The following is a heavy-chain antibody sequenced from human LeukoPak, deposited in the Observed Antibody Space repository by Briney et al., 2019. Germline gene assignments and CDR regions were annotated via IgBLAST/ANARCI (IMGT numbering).Heavy chain of an antibody. CDR3: AKASMVRGFDY. Sequence: GGSLRLACAASGFTFDDYDMSWVRQAPGKGLEWVSGISGSGGSTYYADSVKGRFTISRDNSKNTLYLQMNSLRAEDTAVYYCAKASMVRGFDYWGQGTLVTVSS. CDR1: GFTFDDYD. V-gene: IGHV3-23*01. J-gene: IGHJ4*02. CDR2: ISGSGGST. D-gene: IGHD3-10*01.